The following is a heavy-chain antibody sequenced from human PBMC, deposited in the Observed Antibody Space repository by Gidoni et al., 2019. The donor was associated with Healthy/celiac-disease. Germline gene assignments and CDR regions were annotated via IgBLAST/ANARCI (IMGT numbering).Heavy chain of an antibody. J-gene: IGHJ4*02. V-gene: IGHV4-38-2*02. CDR3: ARAAYCGGDCYSTGYFDY. CDR2: IYPSGST. D-gene: IGHD2-21*02. Sequence: QVQLQESGPGLVKPSETLSLTCTVSGYSISSGYYWGWIRQPPGKGLEWIGSIYPSGSTYYNPSLKSRVTISVDTSKNQFSLKLSSVTAADTAVYYCARAAYCGGDCYSTGYFDYWGQGTLVTVSS. CDR1: GYSISSGYY.